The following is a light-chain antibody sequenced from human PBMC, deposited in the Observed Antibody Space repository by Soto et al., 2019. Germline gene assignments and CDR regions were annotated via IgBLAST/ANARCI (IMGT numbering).Light chain of an antibody. CDR2: DTS. V-gene: IGLV7-46*01. J-gene: IGLJ2*01. CDR1: TGAVTSGHY. CDR3: LLSFSGARHVV. Sequence: QAVVTQEPSLTVSPGGTVTLTCGSSTGAVTSGHYPYWFQQKPGQAPRTLIYDTSNNHSWTPARFSGSLLGGNAALTLAGAQPEYEAAYYCLLSFSGARHVVFGGGTKLTVL.